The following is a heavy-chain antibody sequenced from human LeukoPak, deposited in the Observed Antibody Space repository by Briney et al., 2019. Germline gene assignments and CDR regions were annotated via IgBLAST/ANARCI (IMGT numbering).Heavy chain of an antibody. CDR1: GYTFTGYY. J-gene: IGHJ5*02. CDR3: ARGLEMAVGATRWFDP. D-gene: IGHD1-26*01. CDR2: INPNSGGT. Sequence: ASVKVSCKASGYTFTGYYMHWVRQPPGQGLEWMGWINPNSGGTNYAQKFQGRVTMTRDRSINTAYMELSRLRSDDTAVYYCARGLEMAVGATRWFDPWGQGTLVTVSS. V-gene: IGHV1-2*02.